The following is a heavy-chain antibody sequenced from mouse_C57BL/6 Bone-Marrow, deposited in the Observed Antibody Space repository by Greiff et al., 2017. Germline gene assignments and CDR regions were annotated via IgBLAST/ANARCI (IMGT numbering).Heavy chain of an antibody. J-gene: IGHJ2*01. Sequence: VQLQQPGTELVKPGASVKLSCKASGYTFTSYWMHWVKQRPGQGLEWIGNINPSNGGTNYNEKFKSKATLTVDKSSSTAYMQLSSLTSEDSAVYDFARSVTTAYYFDYWGQGTTLTVSS. CDR2: INPSNGGT. CDR1: GYTFTSYW. V-gene: IGHV1-53*01. D-gene: IGHD1-2*01. CDR3: ARSVTTAYYFDY.